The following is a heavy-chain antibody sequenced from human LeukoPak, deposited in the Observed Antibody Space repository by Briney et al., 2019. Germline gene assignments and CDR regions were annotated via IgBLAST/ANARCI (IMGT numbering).Heavy chain of an antibody. CDR3: ARDKNYDILTGYYGIMDV. D-gene: IGHD3-9*01. Sequence: SVKVSCKASGGTFSSYTISWVRQAPGQGLEWMGRIIPILGIANYAQKFQGRVTITADRSTSTAYMELSSLRSKDTAVYYCARDKNYDILTGYYGIMDVWGKGTTVTVSS. CDR2: IIPILGIA. CDR1: GGTFSSYT. J-gene: IGHJ6*03. V-gene: IGHV1-69*04.